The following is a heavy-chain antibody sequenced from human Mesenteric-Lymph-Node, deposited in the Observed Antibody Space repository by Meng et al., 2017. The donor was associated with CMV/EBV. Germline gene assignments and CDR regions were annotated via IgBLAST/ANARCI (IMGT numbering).Heavy chain of an antibody. CDR3: ARVLGEFYYYGMNV. V-gene: IGHV5-51*01. J-gene: IGHJ6*02. CDR2: THPGDSDT. Sequence: GESLKISCQAFGYSFTSAWIGWVRQLPGKGLEWMGVTHPGDSDTRYSPSFQGRVTISADKSNSVAYLHWSSLQASDTAMYYCARVLGEFYYYGMNVWGQGTTVTVSS. CDR1: GYSFTSAW. D-gene: IGHD3-16*01.